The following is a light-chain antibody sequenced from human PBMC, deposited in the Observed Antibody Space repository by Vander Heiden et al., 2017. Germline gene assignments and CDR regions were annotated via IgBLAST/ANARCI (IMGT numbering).Light chain of an antibody. CDR1: QTIRRH. J-gene: IGKJ3*01. CDR3: HQTYSSHS. V-gene: IGKV1-39*01. Sequence: DLQMTQSPSSLAASVGDRVTITCRASQTIRRHLNWYQQKPGKAPKLLIFDTSRLQSGVPSRFSDSGSGTDFTLIISSLQPEDFATYYCHQTYSSHSFGPGTRVDV. CDR2: DTS.